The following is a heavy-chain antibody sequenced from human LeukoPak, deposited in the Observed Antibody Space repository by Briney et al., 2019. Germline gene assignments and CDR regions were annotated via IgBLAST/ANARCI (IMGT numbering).Heavy chain of an antibody. Sequence: GASVKVSCKASGYTFTTYGISWVRQAPGQGLEWMGWVNANNGNTDYARKFQGRVTMTTDTSTNTAYMELRSLRSDDTAVYYCASDFYHSGKSWYDVFDFWGQGTMVTVSS. V-gene: IGHV1-18*01. CDR3: ASDFYHSGKSWYDVFDF. D-gene: IGHD6-13*01. CDR1: GYTFTTYG. CDR2: VNANNGNT. J-gene: IGHJ3*01.